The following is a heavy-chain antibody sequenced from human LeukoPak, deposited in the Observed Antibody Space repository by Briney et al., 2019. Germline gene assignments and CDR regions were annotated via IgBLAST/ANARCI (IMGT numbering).Heavy chain of an antibody. V-gene: IGHV4-31*03. J-gene: IGHJ4*01. Sequence: SETLSLTCTVSGDSITSGGYYWSWIRQRPGKGLEWIGYIYKTGSTYYNPSLKSRVTMAVDTSRNQFSLKLNSVTAADTAVYYCARDVLRWGQEPWSPSPQ. CDR1: GDSITSGGYY. CDR2: IYKTGST. CDR3: ARDVLR.